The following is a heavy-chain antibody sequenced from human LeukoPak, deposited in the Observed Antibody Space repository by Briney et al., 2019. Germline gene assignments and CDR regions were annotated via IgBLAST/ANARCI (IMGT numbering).Heavy chain of an antibody. V-gene: IGHV3-74*01. CDR2: INTDGSST. J-gene: IGHJ4*02. CDR1: GFTFSNYW. Sequence: GESLRLSCAASGFTFSNYWMHWVRQAPGEGLVWVSHINTDGSSTNYADSVKGRFTISRDNAKNTLYLQMNSLRGEDTAVYYCASTTMAIPGDYWGQGTLVTVSS. D-gene: IGHD5-18*01. CDR3: ASTTMAIPGDY.